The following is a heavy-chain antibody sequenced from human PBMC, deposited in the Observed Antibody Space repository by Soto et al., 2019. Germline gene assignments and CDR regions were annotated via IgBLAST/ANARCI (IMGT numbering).Heavy chain of an antibody. D-gene: IGHD6-13*01. CDR2: ISYDGSNK. Sequence: GGSLRLSCAASGFTFSSYAMHWVRQAPGKGLEWGAVISYDGSNKYYADSVKGRFTISRDKSKNTLYLQMNSLRAEDTAVYYCASDGAAAGTIDYWGQGTLVTVSS. J-gene: IGHJ4*02. V-gene: IGHV3-30*04. CDR1: GFTFSSYA. CDR3: ASDGAAAGTIDY.